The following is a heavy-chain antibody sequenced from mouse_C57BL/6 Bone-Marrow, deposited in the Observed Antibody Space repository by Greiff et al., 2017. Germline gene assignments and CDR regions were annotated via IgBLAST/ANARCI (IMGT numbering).Heavy chain of an antibody. Sequence: EVKLQESGPGLVKPSQSLSLTCSVTGYSITSGYYWNWIRQFPGNKLEWMGYISYDGSNNYNPSLKNRISITRDTSKNQFFLKLNSVTTEDTATYYCARPPYYGSSYDAMDYWGQGTSVTVSS. CDR1: GYSITSGYY. CDR2: ISYDGSN. J-gene: IGHJ4*01. V-gene: IGHV3-6*01. CDR3: ARPPYYGSSYDAMDY. D-gene: IGHD1-1*01.